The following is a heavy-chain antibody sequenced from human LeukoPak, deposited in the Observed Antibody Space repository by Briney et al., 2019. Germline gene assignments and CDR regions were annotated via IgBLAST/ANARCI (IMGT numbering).Heavy chain of an antibody. CDR1: GFTFDDYA. CDR3: AKSTGAYYYDSSGLYYFDY. Sequence: TGGSLRLSCAASGFTFDDYAMHWVRQAPGKGLKWVSGISWNSGSIGYADSVKGRFTISRDNAKNSLYLQMNSLRAEDTALYYCAKSTGAYYYDSSGLYYFDYWGQGTLVTVSS. D-gene: IGHD3-22*01. V-gene: IGHV3-9*01. CDR2: ISWNSGSI. J-gene: IGHJ4*02.